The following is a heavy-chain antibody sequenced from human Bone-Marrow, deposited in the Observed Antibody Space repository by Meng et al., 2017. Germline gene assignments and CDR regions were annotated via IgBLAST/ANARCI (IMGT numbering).Heavy chain of an antibody. CDR2: INHSGST. CDR1: GGSFSDYY. J-gene: IGHJ4*02. CDR3: ARGPTTMAHDFDY. V-gene: IGHV4-34*01. D-gene: IGHD4-11*01. Sequence: VEPQAWGAGLLKTSETLSLTCVVSGGSFSDYYWSWIRQPPGKGLEWIGEINHSGSTNYNPSLESRATISVDTSQNNLSLKLSSVTAADSAVYYCARGPTTMAHDFDYWGQGTLVTVSS.